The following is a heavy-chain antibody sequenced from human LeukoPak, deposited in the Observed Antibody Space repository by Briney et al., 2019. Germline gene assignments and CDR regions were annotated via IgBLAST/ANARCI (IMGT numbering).Heavy chain of an antibody. CDR1: GYTFTSYD. CDR2: IIPIFGTA. D-gene: IGHD5-12*01. CDR3: ARDGYHDTERNWFDP. V-gene: IGHV1-69*13. Sequence: SVKVSCKASGYTFTSYDINWVRQATGQGLEWMGGIIPIFGTANYAQKFQGRVTITADESTSTAYMELSSLRSEDTAVYHCARDGYHDTERNWFDPWGQGTLVTVSS. J-gene: IGHJ5*02.